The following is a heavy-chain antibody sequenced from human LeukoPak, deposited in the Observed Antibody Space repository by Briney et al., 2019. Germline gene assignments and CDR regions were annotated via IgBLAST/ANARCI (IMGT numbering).Heavy chain of an antibody. D-gene: IGHD3-10*01. CDR1: GFTFSNFD. Sequence: TGGSLRLSCAASGFTFSNFDMNWVRQAPGKGLEWVAVISYDENNKYYADSVKGRFTISRDNSKNTLYLQMNSLRAEDTAVYYCAKDWEGREAYYYGSGSFPNYWGQGTLVTVSS. CDR2: ISYDENNK. CDR3: AKDWEGREAYYYGSGSFPNY. J-gene: IGHJ4*01. V-gene: IGHV3-30-3*01.